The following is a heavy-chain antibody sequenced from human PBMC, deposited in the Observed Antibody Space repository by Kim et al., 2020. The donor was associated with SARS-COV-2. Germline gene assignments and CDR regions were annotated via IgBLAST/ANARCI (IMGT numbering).Heavy chain of an antibody. V-gene: IGHV3-30*18. CDR1: GFTFSSYG. CDR2: ISYDGSNK. D-gene: IGHD3-3*01. J-gene: IGHJ6*03. CDR3: AKVNYDFWSGYLSYYMDV. Sequence: GGSLRLSCAASGFTFSSYGMHWVRQAPGKGLEWVAVISYDGSNKYYADSVKGRFTISRDNSKNTLYLQMNSLRAEDTAVYYCAKVNYDFWSGYLSYYMDVWGKGTTVTVSS.